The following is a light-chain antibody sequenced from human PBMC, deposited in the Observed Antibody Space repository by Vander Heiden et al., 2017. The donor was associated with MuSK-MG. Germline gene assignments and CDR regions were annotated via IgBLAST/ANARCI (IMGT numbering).Light chain of an antibody. J-gene: IGLJ2*01. V-gene: IGLV1-47*01. Sequence: QSLLTPPPSASGTPGQRVTMSCSGSSSNIGSNYVYWYQQLPGTAPKLLIYRNNQRPSGVPDRFSGSKSGTSASLAISGLRSEDEADYYCAAWDDSLSGYVVFGGGTKLTVL. CDR1: SSNIGSNY. CDR2: RNN. CDR3: AAWDDSLSGYVV.